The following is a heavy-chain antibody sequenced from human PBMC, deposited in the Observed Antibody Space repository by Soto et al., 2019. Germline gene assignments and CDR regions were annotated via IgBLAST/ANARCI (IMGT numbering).Heavy chain of an antibody. CDR1: GFTFGDYA. CDR2: IRSKAYGGTT. Sequence: GGSLRLSCTASGFTFGDYAMSWVRQAPGKGLEWVGFIRSKAYGGTTEYAASVKGRFTISRDDSKSIAYLQMNSLKTEDTAVYYCTRARGCSSTSCYEYFQHWGQGTLVTVSS. V-gene: IGHV3-49*04. CDR3: TRARGCSSTSCYEYFQH. D-gene: IGHD2-2*01. J-gene: IGHJ1*01.